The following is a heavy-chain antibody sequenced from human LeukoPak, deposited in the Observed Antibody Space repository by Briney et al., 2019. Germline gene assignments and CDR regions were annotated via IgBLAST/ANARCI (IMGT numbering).Heavy chain of an antibody. J-gene: IGHJ4*02. D-gene: IGHD6-13*01. CDR1: GGSFSGYY. CDR3: ARSYSSSWYSPPIGD. CDR2: INHSGST. V-gene: IGHV4-34*01. Sequence: PSETLSLTCAVYGGSFSGYYWSWIRQPPGKGLEWIGEINHSGSTNYNPSLKSRVTISVDTSKNQFSLKLSSVTAADTAVYYCARSYSSSWYSPPIGDWGQGTLVTVSS.